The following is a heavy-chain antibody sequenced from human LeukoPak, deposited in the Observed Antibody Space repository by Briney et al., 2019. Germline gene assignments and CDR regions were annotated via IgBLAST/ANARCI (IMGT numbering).Heavy chain of an antibody. CDR3: ARGGRSSWSGAFDI. CDR2: INPKSGGT. Sequence: ASVKVSCKAVGYTFTAYYVHWVRQAPGEGLEWMGWINPKSGGTNYAQKFQGRVTMTRVTSTSTAYMELSSLRSEDTAVYYCARGGRSSWSGAFDIWGQGTMVTVSS. CDR1: GYTFTAYY. J-gene: IGHJ3*02. D-gene: IGHD6-13*01. V-gene: IGHV1-2*02.